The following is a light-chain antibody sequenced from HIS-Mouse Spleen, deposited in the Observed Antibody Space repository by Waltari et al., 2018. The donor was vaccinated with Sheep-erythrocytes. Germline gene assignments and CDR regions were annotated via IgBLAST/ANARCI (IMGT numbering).Light chain of an antibody. CDR2: DVS. J-gene: IGLJ1*01. Sequence: QSALTQPRSVSGSPGQSVPISCTGTSSDVGGYIYLPWYQQHPGKAPKLMIYDVSKRPSGVPDRFSGSKAGNTASLTISGLQAEDEADYYCCSYAGSYNHVFATGTKVTVL. V-gene: IGLV2-11*01. CDR3: CSYAGSYNHV. CDR1: SSDVGGYIY.